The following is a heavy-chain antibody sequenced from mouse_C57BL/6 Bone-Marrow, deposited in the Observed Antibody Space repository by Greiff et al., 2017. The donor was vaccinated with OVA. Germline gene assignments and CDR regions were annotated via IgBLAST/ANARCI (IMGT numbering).Heavy chain of an antibody. V-gene: IGHV1-81*01. CDR2: IYPRSGNP. Sequence: QVQLQQSGAELVRPGASVKLSCKASGYTFTSSGISWVKQRTGQGLEWIGEIYPRSGNPDYTEKFKGKATLTADKSSNTAYMELRSLTSEDSAVYFCARSDYGNYVAYWGQGTLVTVSA. D-gene: IGHD2-1*01. J-gene: IGHJ3*01. CDR3: ARSDYGNYVAY. CDR1: GYTFTSSG.